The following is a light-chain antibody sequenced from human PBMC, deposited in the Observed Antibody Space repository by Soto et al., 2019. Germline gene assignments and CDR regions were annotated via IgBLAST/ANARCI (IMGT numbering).Light chain of an antibody. Sequence: QSVLTQPHSASGTPGQRVTISCSGSSSKIGANSVQWFQQLPGTAPKVLIYSSNHRPSGVPERFSGSKSGTSASLAISELQSDDEADYYCAAWDDSLNGHVFGTGTKVTVL. V-gene: IGLV1-44*01. CDR2: SSN. J-gene: IGLJ1*01. CDR3: AAWDDSLNGHV. CDR1: SSKIGANS.